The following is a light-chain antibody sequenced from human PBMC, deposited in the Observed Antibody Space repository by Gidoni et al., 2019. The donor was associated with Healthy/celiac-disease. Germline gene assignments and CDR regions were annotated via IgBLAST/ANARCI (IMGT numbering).Light chain of an antibody. Sequence: DIQMTQSPSTLSASVGDRVTITCRDSQSISSWLAWYQQKPGKAPKLLIYKASSLESGVPSRFSGSGSGTEFTLTISSLEPDDIATYYCQQYNSPWTFXHXTKVEIK. V-gene: IGKV1-5*03. CDR3: QQYNSPWT. CDR1: QSISSW. J-gene: IGKJ1*01. CDR2: KAS.